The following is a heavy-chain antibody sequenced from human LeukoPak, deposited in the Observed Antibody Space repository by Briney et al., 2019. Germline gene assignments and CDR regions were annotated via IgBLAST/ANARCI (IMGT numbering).Heavy chain of an antibody. D-gene: IGHD3-10*01. CDR3: ATLGITMVRGVIIPDY. V-gene: IGHV1-24*01. J-gene: IGHJ4*02. CDR2: FDPEDGET. CDR1: GYTLTELS. Sequence: ASVKVSCKVSGYTLTELSMHWVRQAPGKGLEWMGGFDPEDGETIYAQKFQGRVTMTEDTSTDTACMELSSLRSEDTAVYYCATLGITMVRGVIIPDYWGQGTLVTVSS.